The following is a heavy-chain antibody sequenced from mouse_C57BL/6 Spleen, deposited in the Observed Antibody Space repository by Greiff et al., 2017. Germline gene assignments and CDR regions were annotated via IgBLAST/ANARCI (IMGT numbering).Heavy chain of an antibody. CDR2: FHPYNDDT. V-gene: IGHV1-47*01. CDR3: ARGGLRRDYAMDY. Sequence: QVQLKESGAELVKPGASVKMSCKASGYTFTTYPIEWMKQNHGKSLEWIGNFHPYNDDTKYNEKFKGKATLTVEKSSSTVYLELSRLTSDDSAVYYCARGGLRRDYAMDYWGQGTSVTVSS. J-gene: IGHJ4*01. CDR1: GYTFTTYP. D-gene: IGHD2-4*01.